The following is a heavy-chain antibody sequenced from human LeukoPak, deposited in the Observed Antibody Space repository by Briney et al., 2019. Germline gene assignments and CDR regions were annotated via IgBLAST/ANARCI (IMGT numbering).Heavy chain of an antibody. D-gene: IGHD2-21*02. Sequence: GGSLRLSCAASGFTFSSYGMHWVRQAPGKGLEWVAFIRYGSNKYYADSVKGRFTISRDNSKNTLYLQMNSLRAEDTAVYYCARKAHIVVVTAIPYYFDYWGQGTLVTVSS. CDR3: ARKAHIVVVTAIPYYFDY. V-gene: IGHV3-30*02. CDR2: IRYGSNK. CDR1: GFTFSSYG. J-gene: IGHJ4*02.